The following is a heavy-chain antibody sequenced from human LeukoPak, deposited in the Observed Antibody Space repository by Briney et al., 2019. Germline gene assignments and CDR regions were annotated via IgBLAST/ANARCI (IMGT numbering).Heavy chain of an antibody. V-gene: IGHV3-30*03. Sequence: GRSLRLSCAASGFTFSSYGMHWVRQAPGKGLEWVAVISYDGSNKYYVDSVKGRFTISRDNAKNTLYLQMNSLRAEDTAVYYCVRDLGGRSGHWGQGTLVTVSS. D-gene: IGHD1-26*01. CDR3: VRDLGGRSGH. J-gene: IGHJ4*02. CDR1: GFTFSSYG. CDR2: ISYDGSNK.